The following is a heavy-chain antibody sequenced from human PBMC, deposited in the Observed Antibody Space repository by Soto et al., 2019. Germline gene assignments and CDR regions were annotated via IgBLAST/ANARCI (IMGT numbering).Heavy chain of an antibody. CDR2: VSIGGST. V-gene: IGHV3-23*01. CDR3: AKRRGAGGHFDY. CDR1: GFTFSSYA. J-gene: IGHJ4*02. Sequence: GXLRLSCASSGFTFSSYAMGWVRQGPGKGLEWVAVVSIGGSTHYADSVRGRFTISRDNSKNTLSLQMNSLTAEDTAVYFCAKRRGAGGHFDYWGQGALVTVSS. D-gene: IGHD2-15*01.